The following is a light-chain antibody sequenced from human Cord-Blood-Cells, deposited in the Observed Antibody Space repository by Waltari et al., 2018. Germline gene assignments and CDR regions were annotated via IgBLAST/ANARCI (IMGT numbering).Light chain of an antibody. CDR3: QQYNSYSPYT. J-gene: IGKJ2*01. CDR1: QSISSW. CDR2: DAS. Sequence: DIQMTQSPSTLSASVGDRVTITCRASQSISSWLAWYQQKPGKAPKLLIYDASSLKSGVPSRFSGSGSATEFTLTISSLQPDDFATYYCQQYNSYSPYTFGQGTKLEIK. V-gene: IGKV1-5*01.